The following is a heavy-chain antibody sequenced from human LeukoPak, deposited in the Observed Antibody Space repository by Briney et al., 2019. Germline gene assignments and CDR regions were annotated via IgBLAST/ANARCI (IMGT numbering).Heavy chain of an antibody. J-gene: IGHJ5*02. V-gene: IGHV3-30-3*01. D-gene: IGHD3-10*01. CDR2: TSYDGSNK. CDR3: AREGRSMVRGVTRSWFDP. Sequence: PGRSLRLSCAASGFTFSSYAMHWVRQAPGKGLEWVAVTSYDGSNKYYADSVKGRFTISRDNSKNTLYLQMDSLRAEDTAVYYCAREGRSMVRGVTRSWFDPWGQGTLVTVSS. CDR1: GFTFSSYA.